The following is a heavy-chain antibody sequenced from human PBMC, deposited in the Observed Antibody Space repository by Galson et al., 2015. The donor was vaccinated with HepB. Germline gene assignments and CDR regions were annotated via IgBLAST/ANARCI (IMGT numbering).Heavy chain of an antibody. CDR1: GFDFVRIT. CDR3: AKDGIMVANNPYHFHY. CDR2: ISSSSSYI. J-gene: IGHJ4*02. D-gene: IGHD2-15*01. Sequence: SLRLSCAGSGFDFVRITMNWVRQTPGKGLERVSSISSSSSYIYYADSVKGRFTISRDDSKNTLLLQLNSLRAEDTAMYFCAKDGIMVANNPYHFHYWGQGTLVTVSS. V-gene: IGHV3-21*04.